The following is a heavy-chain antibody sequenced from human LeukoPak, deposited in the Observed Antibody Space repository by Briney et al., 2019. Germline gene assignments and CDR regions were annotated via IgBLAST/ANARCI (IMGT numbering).Heavy chain of an antibody. CDR3: ARGQTTVTN. V-gene: IGHV3-7*03. CDR2: IKQDGSEK. CDR1: GFTFSSYW. Sequence: GGCLRLSCAASGFTFSSYWISWVRQAPGKGLEWVANIKQDGSEKYYVESVKGRFTISRDNAKNSLYLQMNSLRAEDTAVYYCARGQTTVTNWGQGTLVTVSS. D-gene: IGHD4-17*01. J-gene: IGHJ4*02.